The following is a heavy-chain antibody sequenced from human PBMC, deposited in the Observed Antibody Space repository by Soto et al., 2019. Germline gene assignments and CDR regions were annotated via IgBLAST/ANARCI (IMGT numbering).Heavy chain of an antibody. CDR1: GGSISNYW. CDR3: ARDRDRNDWVDP. CDR2: IYYTGST. D-gene: IGHD1-1*01. Sequence: PSETLSLTCTVSGGSISNYWWNWIRQSPGKGLEWMGNIYYTGSTKYNPSLQSRVTISVDMSKSQFSLRLSSVTAADTAIYYCARDRDRNDWVDPWGQGILVTVSS. J-gene: IGHJ5*02. V-gene: IGHV4-59*01.